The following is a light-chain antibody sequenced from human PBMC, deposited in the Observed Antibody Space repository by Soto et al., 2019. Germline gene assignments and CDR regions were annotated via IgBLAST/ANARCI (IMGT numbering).Light chain of an antibody. CDR3: RQYHSYPYT. Sequence: DIQMTQSPSTLSASVGDRVTITCRASQSIDNWLAWYQQKPGKAPNLLIYQASGLQSGVPSRFSGSGSGTEYTLTISSLQSDDFATYYCRQYHSYPYTFGQGTKREIK. V-gene: IGKV1-5*03. CDR1: QSIDNW. J-gene: IGKJ2*01. CDR2: QAS.